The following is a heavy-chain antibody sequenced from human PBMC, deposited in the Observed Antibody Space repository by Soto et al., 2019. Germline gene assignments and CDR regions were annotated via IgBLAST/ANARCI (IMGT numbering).Heavy chain of an antibody. Sequence: LGNHTQTLTLTCTFSGFALRDSTVSVGWVLQPPGRALEWLALMYWDDDARFTPSLQNRLTVAKYTSKNQVVLTMTNVDPEDTVTYFCVQRGHYHDRSGFCHRHFEYWGAGTLVIDST. CDR2: MYWDDDA. J-gene: IGHJ4*02. V-gene: IGHV2-5*02. CDR1: GFALRDSTVS. D-gene: IGHD3-22*01. CDR3: VQRGHYHDRSGFCHRHFEY.